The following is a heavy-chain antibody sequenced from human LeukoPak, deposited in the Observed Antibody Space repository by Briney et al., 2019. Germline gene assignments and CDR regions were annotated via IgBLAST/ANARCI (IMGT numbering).Heavy chain of an antibody. V-gene: IGHV1-58*02. CDR2: IVVGSGNT. Sequence: ASVKVSCKASGFTFTSSAMQWVRQARGQRLEWIGWIVVGSGNTNYAQKFQERVTITRDMSTSTAYMELSSLRSEDTAVYYCAATGDYDSSGYYDYWGQEPLVTVSS. D-gene: IGHD3-22*01. CDR1: GFTFTSSA. CDR3: AATGDYDSSGYYDY. J-gene: IGHJ4*02.